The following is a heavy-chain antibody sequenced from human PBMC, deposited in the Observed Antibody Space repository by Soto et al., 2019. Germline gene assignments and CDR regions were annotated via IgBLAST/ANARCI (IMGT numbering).Heavy chain of an antibody. CDR1: GYTFTSYA. V-gene: IGHV1-3*01. D-gene: IGHD3-22*01. J-gene: IGHJ6*02. Sequence: QVQLVQSGAEVRKPGASVKVSCRYSGYTFTSYAVHWVRQAPGQRLEWMAWINAGNGNTKYSQKFQGRVSITRDTSASTADSELTSLRSVATAVYFCAGDFAVAVSSGYSDYYYYAMDVWGQGTTVTVSS. CDR3: AGDFAVAVSSGYSDYYYYAMDV. CDR2: INAGNGNT.